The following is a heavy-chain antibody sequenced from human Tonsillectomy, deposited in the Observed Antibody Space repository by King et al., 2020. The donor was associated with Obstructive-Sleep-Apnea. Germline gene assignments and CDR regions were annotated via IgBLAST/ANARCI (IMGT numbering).Heavy chain of an antibody. D-gene: IGHD3-10*01. CDR1: GFTFDDYA. CDR2: ISWNSGSI. CDR3: AKENLYGSGSYQFDY. Sequence: VQLVQSGGGLVQPGRSLRLSCAASGFTFDDYAMHWVRQAPGKGLEWVSGISWNSGSIGYADSVKGRFTISRDNAKNSLYLQMNSLRAEDTALYYCAKENLYGSGSYQFDYWGQGTLVTVSS. J-gene: IGHJ4*02. V-gene: IGHV3-9*01.